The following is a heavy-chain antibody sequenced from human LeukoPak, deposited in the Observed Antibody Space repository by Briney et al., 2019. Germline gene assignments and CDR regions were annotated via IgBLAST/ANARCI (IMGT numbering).Heavy chain of an antibody. V-gene: IGHV3-74*01. D-gene: IGHD2-8*01. Sequence: SCKASGYTFTGYYMHWVRQAPGKGLVWVSRINSDGSSRSYADSVKGRFTISRDNANNTLYLQMNSLRAEDTAVYYCARHPTLYPDWGQGTLVTVSS. J-gene: IGHJ4*02. CDR2: INSDGSSR. CDR3: ARHPTLYPD. CDR1: GYTFTGYY.